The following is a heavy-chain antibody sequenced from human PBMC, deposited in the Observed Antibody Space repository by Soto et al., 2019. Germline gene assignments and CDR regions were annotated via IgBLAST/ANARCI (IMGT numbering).Heavy chain of an antibody. CDR2: IYSSGST. J-gene: IGHJ5*02. D-gene: IGHD6-6*01. CDR1: GGSIISASYS. V-gene: IGHV4-31*11. CDR3: AREDAARIERWFDA. Sequence: QVQLQESGPRLVKPSQTLSLSCAVSGGSIISASYSWNWILQSPGRGLGWIGHIYSSGSTYYNPSIKSRVSISVDTSNNQFSLKLTSVTAADTAVYFCAREDAARIERWFDAWGQGILVTVSS.